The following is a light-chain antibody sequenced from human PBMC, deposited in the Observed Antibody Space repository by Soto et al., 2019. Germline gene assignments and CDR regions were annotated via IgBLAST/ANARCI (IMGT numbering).Light chain of an antibody. Sequence: QSVLTQSPSASASLGASVKLTCALSSGHSSYAIAWHQQQPEKGLRALMKLNSDGSHTRGDGIPDRFSGSSSGAERYLTISSLQSEDEADYYCQTWGTGILVFGGGTKLTVL. J-gene: IGLJ3*02. CDR1: SGHSSYA. V-gene: IGLV4-69*01. CDR3: QTWGTGILV. CDR2: LNSDGSH.